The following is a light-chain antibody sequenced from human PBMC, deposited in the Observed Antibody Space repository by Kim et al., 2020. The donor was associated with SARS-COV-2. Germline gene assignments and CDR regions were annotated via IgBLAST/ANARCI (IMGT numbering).Light chain of an antibody. Sequence: RQTATLTCTGNSNNVGDEGAAWLQQHQGHPPKLLSYRNNNRPSGISERFSASKSGNTASLTITGLQPEDEADYYCSAWDRSLSAWVFGVGTQLTVL. V-gene: IGLV10-54*01. CDR3: SAWDRSLSAWV. CDR2: RNN. J-gene: IGLJ3*02. CDR1: SNNVGDEG.